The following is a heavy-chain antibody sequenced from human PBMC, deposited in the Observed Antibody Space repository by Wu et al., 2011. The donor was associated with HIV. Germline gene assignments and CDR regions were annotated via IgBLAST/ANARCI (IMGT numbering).Heavy chain of an antibody. CDR1: GGTFSYYA. CDR2: IIPIFGTA. V-gene: IGHV1-69*15. D-gene: IGHD3-10*01. Sequence: QVQLVQSGAEVKTPGSSVKVSCKASGGTFSYYAINWVRQAPGQGLEWMGRIIPIFGTAYYAQNFQGRVTITADESTNTAYMELSSLRSEDTAVYYCARGSGLGSYFDYWGQGTLLPSPQ. CDR3: ARGSGLGSYFDY. J-gene: IGHJ4*02.